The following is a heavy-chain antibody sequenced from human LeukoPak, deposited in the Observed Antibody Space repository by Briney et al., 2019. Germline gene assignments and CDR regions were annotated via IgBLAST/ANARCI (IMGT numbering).Heavy chain of an antibody. J-gene: IGHJ3*02. V-gene: IGHV4-59*01. CDR2: IYYSGST. CDR3: ARGYYYGSGSYYGDAFDI. D-gene: IGHD3-10*01. CDR1: GGSISSYY. Sequence: SETLSLTCTVSGGSISSYYWSWIRQPPGKGLEWIGYIYYSGSTNYNPSLKSRVTISVDTSKNQFSLKLSSVTAADMAVYYCARGYYYGSGSYYGDAFDIWGQGTMVTVSS.